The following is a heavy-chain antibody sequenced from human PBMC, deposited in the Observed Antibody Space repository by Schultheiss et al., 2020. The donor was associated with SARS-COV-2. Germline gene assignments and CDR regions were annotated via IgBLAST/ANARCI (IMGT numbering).Heavy chain of an antibody. D-gene: IGHD3-16*01. V-gene: IGHV2-70*11. CDR1: GFSLSTSGMC. Sequence: SGPTLVKPTQTLTLTCTFSGFSLSTSGMCVSWIRQPPGKALEWLARIDWDDDKYYSTSLKTRLTISKDTSKNHVVLTMTNMDPVDTATYYCARIFMSHGNFDPWGQGTLVTVSS. CDR3: ARIFMSHGNFDP. J-gene: IGHJ5*02. CDR2: IDWDDDK.